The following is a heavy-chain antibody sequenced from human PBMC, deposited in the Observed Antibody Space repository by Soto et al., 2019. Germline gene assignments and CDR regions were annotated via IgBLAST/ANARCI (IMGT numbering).Heavy chain of an antibody. CDR1: GASISSADYS. V-gene: IGHV4-39*07. CDR2: IYYTGNT. J-gene: IGHJ4*02. Sequence: SETLSLTCTVSGASISSADYSWGWIRQPPGKGLEYIGSIYYTGNTYYNSSLMSRVTISLDTSKNQFSLQLTSVTAADTAVYYCARAPLNWGQGTLVTVSS. CDR3: ARAPLN.